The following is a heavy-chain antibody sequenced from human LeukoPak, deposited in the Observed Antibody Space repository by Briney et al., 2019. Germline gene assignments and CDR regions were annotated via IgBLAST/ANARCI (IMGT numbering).Heavy chain of an antibody. D-gene: IGHD3-22*01. CDR1: GGSIDSTNW. CDR2: IHHDGRI. Sequence: SETLSLTCDVSGGSIDSTNWWNWVRQPPGKGLEWIGEIHHDGRINYNPSLKSRVTLSVDKSKNQFSLRLNSVTAADTAMYYCARADSSGYYEGYYFDHWGQGTLVTVSS. V-gene: IGHV4/OR15-8*01. CDR3: ARADSSGYYEGYYFDH. J-gene: IGHJ4*02.